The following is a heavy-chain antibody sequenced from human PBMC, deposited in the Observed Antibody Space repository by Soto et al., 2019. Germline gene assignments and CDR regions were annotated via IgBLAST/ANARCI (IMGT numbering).Heavy chain of an antibody. J-gene: IGHJ4*02. CDR3: ARLYPPLRGSSWLDY. CDR1: GDSISSNNYY. Sequence: PSETLSLTCTVSGDSISSNNYYWGWIRQPPGKGLEWIGSMYYSGNTCHNPSLKSRVSISLDTSKNQFSLKLSSVTAADTAVYYCARLYPPLRGSSWLDYWGQGTLVTVSS. V-gene: IGHV4-39*07. CDR2: MYYSGNT. D-gene: IGHD6-13*01.